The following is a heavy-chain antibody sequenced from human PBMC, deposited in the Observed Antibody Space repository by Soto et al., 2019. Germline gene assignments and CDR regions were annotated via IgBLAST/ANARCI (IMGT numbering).Heavy chain of an antibody. V-gene: IGHV4-31*03. CDR2: IYYSGST. Sequence: SETLSLTCTVSCGSISSGGYYWSWIRQHPGKGLEWIGYIYYSGSTYYNPSLKSRVTISVDTSKNQFSLKLSSVTAADTAVYYCARAGSSSSGYYYYYYMDVWGKGTTVTVSS. CDR3: ARAGSSSSGYYYYYYMDV. CDR1: CGSISSGGYY. J-gene: IGHJ6*03. D-gene: IGHD6-6*01.